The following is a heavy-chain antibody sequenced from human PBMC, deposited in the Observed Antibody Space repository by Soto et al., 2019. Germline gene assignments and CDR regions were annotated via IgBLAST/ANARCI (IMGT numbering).Heavy chain of an antibody. CDR1: GFTFSSYA. Sequence: GGSLRLSCAASGFTFSSYAMSWVRQAPGKGLEWVSAISGSGGSTYYADSVKGRFTISRDNSKNTLYLQMNSLRAEDTAVYYCAKGPGAVAGTNIEYYYYYMDVWGKGTTVTVSS. CDR2: ISGSGGST. J-gene: IGHJ6*03. D-gene: IGHD6-19*01. CDR3: AKGPGAVAGTNIEYYYYYMDV. V-gene: IGHV3-23*01.